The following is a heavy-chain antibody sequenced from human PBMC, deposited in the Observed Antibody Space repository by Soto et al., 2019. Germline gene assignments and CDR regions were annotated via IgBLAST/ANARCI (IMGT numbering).Heavy chain of an antibody. CDR2: MSYDGNSK. CDR1: GFTFSSYS. J-gene: IGHJ4*02. V-gene: IGHV3-30-3*01. Sequence: QVQLVESGGGVVQPGRSLRLSCAASGFTFSSYSMHWVRQAPGKGLEWVAAMSYDGNSKYFADSVKGRFTISRDNSKNTLSLQMNSLGAEDSGVYYCARGRTVRYHDGFDLWGQGTLVTVSS. D-gene: IGHD3-16*02. CDR3: ARGRTVRYHDGFDL.